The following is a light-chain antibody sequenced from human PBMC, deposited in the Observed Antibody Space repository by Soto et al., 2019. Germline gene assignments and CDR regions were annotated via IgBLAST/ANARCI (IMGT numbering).Light chain of an antibody. CDR2: EVS. V-gene: IGLV2-8*01. J-gene: IGLJ1*01. CDR1: SSDVGGYKY. CDR3: SSYAGSNTDYV. Sequence: QSVLTQPPSASGSPGQSVTISCTGTSSDVGGYKYVSWYQQHPGKAPKLMIYEVSKRPSGVPDRFSGSKSGNTASLTVSGLQAEDEADYYCSSYAGSNTDYVFGTGTRSPS.